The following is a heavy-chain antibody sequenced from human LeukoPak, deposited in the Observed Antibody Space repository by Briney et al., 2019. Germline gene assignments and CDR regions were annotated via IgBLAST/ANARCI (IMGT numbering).Heavy chain of an antibody. CDR2: ISYSGTP. CDR1: GGSITSEGYH. V-gene: IGHV4-31*03. D-gene: IGHD6-19*01. Sequence: SEPLSLTCTVSGGSITSEGYHWGWIRQHPGKGLEWIGYISYSGTPYYSPSLKSRVAILIDTSTNQFSLRLNSVTAADTAVYYCARRAPWLVSGCFDYWGQGALVTVSS. J-gene: IGHJ4*02. CDR3: ARRAPWLVSGCFDY.